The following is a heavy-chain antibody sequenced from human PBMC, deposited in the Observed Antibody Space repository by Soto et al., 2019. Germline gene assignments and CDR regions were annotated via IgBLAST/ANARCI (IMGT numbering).Heavy chain of an antibody. CDR3: ARGTSCYVTYYYYGMDV. V-gene: IGHV1-8*01. D-gene: IGHD5-12*01. CDR1: GYTFTSYD. J-gene: IGHJ6*02. CDR2: RNLNSGNT. Sequence: SVKVSCKAPGYTFTSYDIHWLRQATGQGLEWMGCRNLNSGNTGYAQKFQGRVTMTRNTSISTAYMELSSLISSDTAVCYCARGTSCYVTYYYYGMDVWGEGTRVTDAS.